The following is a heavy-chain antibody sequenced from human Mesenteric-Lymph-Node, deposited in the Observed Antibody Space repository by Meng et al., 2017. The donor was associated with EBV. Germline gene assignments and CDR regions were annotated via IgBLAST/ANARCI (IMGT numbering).Heavy chain of an antibody. V-gene: IGHV1-3*01. CDR1: GYTFTSNA. J-gene: IGHJ5*02. CDR2: INRGGDNT. Sequence: QVQLVQSGAEVKKPGASVKISCKASGYTFTSNAFHWVRQAPGQSLEWMGRINRGGDNTKYSQKFQGRITITRDTFATTVHMELSSLRSEDTAVYYCARDEPVVPAALGWFDPWGQGTLVTVSS. D-gene: IGHD2-2*01. CDR3: ARDEPVVPAALGWFDP.